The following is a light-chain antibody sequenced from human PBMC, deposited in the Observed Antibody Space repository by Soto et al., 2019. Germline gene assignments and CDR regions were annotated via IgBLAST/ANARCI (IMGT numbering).Light chain of an antibody. CDR1: QSVSSSY. V-gene: IGKV3-20*01. CDR3: QQYGSSLFT. J-gene: IGKJ3*01. CDR2: GAS. Sequence: EIVLTQSPGTLSLSPGERATLSCRASQSVSSSYLAWYQQKPGQAPRLLIYGASSRATGIPDRFSGSGYGNYFTLTISRLEPEDFAVYYCQQYGSSLFTFGPGTKVDIK.